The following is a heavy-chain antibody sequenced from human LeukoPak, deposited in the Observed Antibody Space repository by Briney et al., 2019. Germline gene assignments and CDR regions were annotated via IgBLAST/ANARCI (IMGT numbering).Heavy chain of an antibody. CDR3: ARATVALTNFDY. J-gene: IGHJ4*02. Sequence: GGSLRLSCAASGFTFSSYAMSWVRQAPGKGLEWVSAISGSGGSTYYADSVKGRFTISRDNSKNTLYLQMNSLRAKDTAVYYCARATVALTNFDYWGQGTLVTVSS. CDR2: ISGSGGST. CDR1: GFTFSSYA. D-gene: IGHD3-3*01. V-gene: IGHV3-23*01.